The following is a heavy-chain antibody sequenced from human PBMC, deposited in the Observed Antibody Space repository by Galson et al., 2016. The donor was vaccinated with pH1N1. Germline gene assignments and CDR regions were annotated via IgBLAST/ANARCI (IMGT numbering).Heavy chain of an antibody. Sequence: SVKVSCKASGGTFTSYTITWVRQAPGQGLEWMGRMIPIPGLSNYAQKFQGRVTITADKSRSTAYMELSRLTSEDTAVYFCARARGHAAMDPFDFWGQGTLVTVSS. V-gene: IGHV1-69*02. CDR1: GGTFTSYT. CDR3: ARARGHAAMDPFDF. CDR2: MIPIPGLS. J-gene: IGHJ4*02. D-gene: IGHD5-18*01.